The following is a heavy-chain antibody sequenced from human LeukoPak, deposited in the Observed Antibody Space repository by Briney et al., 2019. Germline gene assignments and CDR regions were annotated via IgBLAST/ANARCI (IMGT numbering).Heavy chain of an antibody. CDR3: ARVPQYSGSYGQGS. J-gene: IGHJ4*02. D-gene: IGHD1-26*01. CDR1: GFTFSSYS. Sequence: KPGGSLRLXCAASGFTFSSYSMNWVRQAPGKELEWVSSISSSSSYIYYADSVKGRFTISRDNAKNSLYLQMNSLRAEDTAVYYCARVPQYSGSYGQGSWGQGTLVTVSS. V-gene: IGHV3-21*01. CDR2: ISSSSSYI.